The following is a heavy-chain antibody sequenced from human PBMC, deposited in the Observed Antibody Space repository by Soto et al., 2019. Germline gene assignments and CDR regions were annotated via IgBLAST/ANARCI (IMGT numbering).Heavy chain of an antibody. D-gene: IGHD2-15*01. CDR3: ARDCSGGSCYNAFDI. CDR2: ISGSGGST. J-gene: IGHJ3*02. CDR1: GFTFSSYA. Sequence: EVQLLESGGGLVQPGGSLRLSCAASGFTFSSYAMSWVRQAPGKGLEWVSAISGSGGSTYYADSVKGRFTISRDNSKNTLYLQMKSLRAEDTAVYYCARDCSGGSCYNAFDIWGQGTMVTVSS. V-gene: IGHV3-23*01.